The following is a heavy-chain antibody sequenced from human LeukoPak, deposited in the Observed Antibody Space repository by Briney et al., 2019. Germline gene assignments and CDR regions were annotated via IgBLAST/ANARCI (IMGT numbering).Heavy chain of an antibody. V-gene: IGHV4-4*07. Sequence: PSETLSLTCTVSGGSISSYYWSWIRQPAGKGLEWIGRIYTSGSTNYNPSLKSRVTMSVDTSKNQFSLKLSSVTAADTAVYYCARSKGWQQLVRYFDYWGQGTLVTVSS. CDR1: GGSISSYY. CDR3: ARSKGWQQLVRYFDY. CDR2: IYTSGST. J-gene: IGHJ4*02. D-gene: IGHD6-13*01.